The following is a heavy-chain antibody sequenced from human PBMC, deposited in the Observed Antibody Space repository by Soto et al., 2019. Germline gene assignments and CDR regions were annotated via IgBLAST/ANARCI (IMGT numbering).Heavy chain of an antibody. V-gene: IGHV3-15*07. CDR3: TTEKGY. Sequence: EVQLVESGGGLVKPGESLRLSCAASGFTFTNAWMNWVRQAPGKGLEWVGRIRSKTDGGTPDYAAPVKGRFTISRDDSKNTLYVQLNSLKTEDTAIYYCTTEKGYWGQGTLVTVSS. J-gene: IGHJ4*02. CDR1: GFTFTNAW. CDR2: IRSKTDGGTP.